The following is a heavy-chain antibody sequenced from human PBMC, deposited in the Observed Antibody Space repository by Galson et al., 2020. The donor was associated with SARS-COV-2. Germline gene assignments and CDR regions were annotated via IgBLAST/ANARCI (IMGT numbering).Heavy chain of an antibody. V-gene: IGHV4-30-4*01. CDR3: ARANGYYESSGYYYYYYGMDV. Sequence: ETSETLSLTCTVSGGSISSGDYYWSWIRQPPGKGLEWIGYIYYSGSTYYNPSLKSRVTISVDTSKNQFSMKLRSVTAADTAVYYCARANGYYESSGYYYYYYGMDVGGQGTTVTVAS. D-gene: IGHD3-22*01. J-gene: IGHJ6*02. CDR2: IYYSGST. CDR1: GGSISSGDYY.